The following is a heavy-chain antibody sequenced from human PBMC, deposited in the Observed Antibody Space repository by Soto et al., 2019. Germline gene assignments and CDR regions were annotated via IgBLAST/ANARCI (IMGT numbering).Heavy chain of an antibody. J-gene: IGHJ6*02. CDR2: INHSGST. CDR3: ARVGLYCTNGVYYIGYYYYGMDV. D-gene: IGHD2-8*01. Sequence: PSETLSLTCAVYGGSFSGYSWSWIRQPPGKGLEWIGEINHSGSTNYNPSLKSRGTISVDTSKNQFSLKLSSVTAADTAVYYCARVGLYCTNGVYYIGYYYYGMDVWGQGTTVTVS. V-gene: IGHV4-34*01. CDR1: GGSFSGYS.